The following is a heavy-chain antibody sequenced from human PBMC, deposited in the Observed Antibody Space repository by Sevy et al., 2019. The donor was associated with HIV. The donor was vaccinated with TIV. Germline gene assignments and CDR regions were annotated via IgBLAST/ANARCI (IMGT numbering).Heavy chain of an antibody. CDR2: IWYDGSNK. V-gene: IGHV3-33*01. CDR1: GFTFSSYG. J-gene: IGHJ4*02. Sequence: GGSLRLSCAASGFTFSSYGMHWVRQAPGKGLEWVAVIWYDGSNKYYEDSVKGRFTISRDNSKNTLYLQMNSLRAEDTAVYYCARARGPGYSSCWYDYWGQGTLVTVSS. D-gene: IGHD6-19*01. CDR3: ARARGPGYSSCWYDY.